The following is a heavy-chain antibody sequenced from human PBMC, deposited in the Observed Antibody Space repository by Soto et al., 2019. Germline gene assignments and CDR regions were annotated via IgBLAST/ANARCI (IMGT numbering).Heavy chain of an antibody. CDR1: GGSISSYY. V-gene: IGHV4-59*01. Sequence: SETLSLTCTVSGGSISSYYWTWIRQPPGKGLEWIGYIYYSGSTNYNPSLKSRVTISVYTSNNQFSLKLSSVTAADTAVYYCARGPIERWPQLNWLGPCGKATLVTVSS. D-gene: IGHD1-1*01. CDR3: ARGPIERWPQLNWLGP. CDR2: IYYSGST. J-gene: IGHJ5*02.